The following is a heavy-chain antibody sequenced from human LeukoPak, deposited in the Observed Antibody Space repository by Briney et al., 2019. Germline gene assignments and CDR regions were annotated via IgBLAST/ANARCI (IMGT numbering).Heavy chain of an antibody. D-gene: IGHD3-10*01. CDR3: ARGRTHRRLWLGESTGGPFDY. CDR1: GFTFTSYY. V-gene: IGHV1-46*01. CDR2: INPSGSYT. Sequence: ASVKVSCKASGFTFTSYYMHWVRQAPGQGLEWMGIINPSGSYTSYAQKFQGRVTMTIDTSTSTLYMELRSLRSDDTAVYYCARGRTHRRLWLGESTGGPFDYWGQGTLVTVSS. J-gene: IGHJ4*02.